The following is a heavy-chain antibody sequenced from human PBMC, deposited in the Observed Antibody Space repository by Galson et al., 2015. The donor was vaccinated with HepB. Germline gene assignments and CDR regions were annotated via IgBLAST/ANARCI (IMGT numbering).Heavy chain of an antibody. CDR2: ISAGSVST. D-gene: IGHD3-10*01. CDR1: GFTFGSYA. Sequence: SLRLSCAASGFTFGSYAMSWVRQAPGKGLEWVSTISAGSVSTFYADSVRGRFTISRDNSKNMLYLHMNSLRVEDTAVYYCAKGAASYYYGSGILDSWGQGTLLTVSS. J-gene: IGHJ4*02. CDR3: AKGAASYYYGSGILDS. V-gene: IGHV3-23*01.